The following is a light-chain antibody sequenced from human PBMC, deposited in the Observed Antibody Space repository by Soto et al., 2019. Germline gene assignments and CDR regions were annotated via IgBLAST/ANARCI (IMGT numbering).Light chain of an antibody. CDR2: DVS. J-gene: IGLJ2*01. CDR3: SSYTSSSPHVV. CDR1: SSDVGGYNY. V-gene: IGLV2-14*01. Sequence: QSALTQPASVSGSPGQSITISCTGTSSDVGGYNYVSWYQQHPGKAPKLMIYDVSNRPSGVSNRFSGSKSGNTAPLTISGLQAEDEADYYCSSYTSSSPHVVFGGGTKLTVL.